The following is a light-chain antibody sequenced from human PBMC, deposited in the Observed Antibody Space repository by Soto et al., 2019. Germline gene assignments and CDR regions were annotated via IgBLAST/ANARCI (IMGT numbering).Light chain of an antibody. Sequence: DIQMTRSPSTLSASVGDRVTITCRASQTISSWLAWYQQKPGKAPKLLIYDASSLESGVPSRFSGSGSGTEFTLTISSLQPDDFATYYCQQYTTFGQGTKVDIK. CDR2: DAS. J-gene: IGKJ1*01. CDR1: QTISSW. V-gene: IGKV1-5*01. CDR3: QQYTT.